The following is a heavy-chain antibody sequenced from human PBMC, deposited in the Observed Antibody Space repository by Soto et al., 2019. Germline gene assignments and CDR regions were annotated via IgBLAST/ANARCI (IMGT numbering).Heavy chain of an antibody. Sequence: SVKVSCKASGGTFSSYAISWVRQAPGQGLEWMGGIIPIFGTANYAQKFQGRVTITADESTSTAYMELSSLRSEDTAVYYCASSGYSDYYCDYWGQGTLGTVSA. D-gene: IGHD3-22*01. CDR2: IIPIFGTA. CDR1: GGTFSSYA. CDR3: ASSGYSDYYCDY. V-gene: IGHV1-69*13. J-gene: IGHJ4*02.